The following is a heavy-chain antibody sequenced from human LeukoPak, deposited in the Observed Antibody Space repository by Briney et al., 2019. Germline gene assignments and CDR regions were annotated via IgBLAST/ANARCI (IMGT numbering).Heavy chain of an antibody. CDR3: AKATWSGESF. V-gene: IGHV3-23*01. J-gene: IGHJ4*02. CDR1: GFIFSSDD. D-gene: IGHD7-27*01. Sequence: QAGASLRLSCAASGFIFSSDDMSWVRQAPGKGLEWVSGIGTSGGSTYYADSVKGRFTISRDNSKNTLYLQMNSLRAEDTAVYYCAKATWSGESFWGQGTLVTVSS. CDR2: IGTSGGST.